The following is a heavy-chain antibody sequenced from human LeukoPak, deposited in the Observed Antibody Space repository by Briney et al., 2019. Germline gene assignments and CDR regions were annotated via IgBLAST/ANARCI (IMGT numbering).Heavy chain of an antibody. J-gene: IGHJ5*02. V-gene: IGHV4-59*12. CDR1: GGSISSYY. D-gene: IGHD3-10*01. CDR3: ATRIFYYYGSGSYYYNWFDP. Sequence: SETLSLTCTVSGGSISSYYWSWIRQPPGKGLEWIGYVYYSGSTNYNPSLKSRVTISVDTSKNQFSLKLSSVTAADTAVYYCATRIFYYYGSGSYYYNWFDPWGQGTLVTVSS. CDR2: VYYSGST.